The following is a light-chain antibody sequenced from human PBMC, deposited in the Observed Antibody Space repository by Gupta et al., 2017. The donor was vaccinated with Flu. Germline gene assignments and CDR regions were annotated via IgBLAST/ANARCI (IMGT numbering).Light chain of an antibody. J-gene: IGLJ3*02. CDR1: KIGTES. V-gene: IGLV3-21*02. CDR2: DDH. CDR3: QLWESSGNWV. Sequence: GADKIGTESVHWYRQRPGQAPVLVVYDDHYRPSGIPERFSGSNSGNTATLTISGVEAGDEADYYCQLWESSGNWVFGGGTKLTV.